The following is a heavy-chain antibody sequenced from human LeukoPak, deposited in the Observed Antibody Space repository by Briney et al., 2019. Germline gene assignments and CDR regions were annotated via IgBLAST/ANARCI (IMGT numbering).Heavy chain of an antibody. Sequence: GESLKISCQGSGYSFTTYWIAWVRQMPGKGLEWMGIIYPDDSETRYSPSFQGQVTISADKSISTAYLQWSSLKASDTAMYYCARHRVYGGTCYPDYWGQGTLVTVSS. V-gene: IGHV5-51*01. J-gene: IGHJ4*02. CDR2: IYPDDSET. CDR1: GYSFTTYW. CDR3: ARHRVYGGTCYPDY. D-gene: IGHD2-15*01.